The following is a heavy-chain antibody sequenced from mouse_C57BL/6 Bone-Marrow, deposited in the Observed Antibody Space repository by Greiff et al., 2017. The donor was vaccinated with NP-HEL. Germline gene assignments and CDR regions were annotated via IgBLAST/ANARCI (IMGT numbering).Heavy chain of an antibody. CDR2: IDPENGDT. CDR3: TTPLDYPWFAY. CDR1: GFNIKDDY. J-gene: IGHJ3*01. Sequence: VQLKESGAELVRPGASVKLSCTASGFNIKDDYMHWVKQRPEQGLEWIGWIDPENGDTEYASKFQGKATITADTSSNTAYLQLSSLTSEDTAVYYCTTPLDYPWFAYWGQGTLVTVSA. V-gene: IGHV14-4*01. D-gene: IGHD2-4*01.